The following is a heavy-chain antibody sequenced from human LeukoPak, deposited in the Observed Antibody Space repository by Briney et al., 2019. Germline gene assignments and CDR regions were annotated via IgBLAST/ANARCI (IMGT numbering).Heavy chain of an antibody. D-gene: IGHD3-10*01. V-gene: IGHV4-34*01. CDR3: ARHGRGGPMVRGAVDY. CDR1: GGSFSGYY. CDR2: INHSGST. J-gene: IGHJ4*02. Sequence: PSETLSLTCAVYGGSFSGYYWSWIRQPPGKGLEWIGEINHSGSTNYNPSLKSRVTISVDTSKNQFSLKLSSVTAADTAVYYCARHGRGGPMVRGAVDYWGQGTLVTVSS.